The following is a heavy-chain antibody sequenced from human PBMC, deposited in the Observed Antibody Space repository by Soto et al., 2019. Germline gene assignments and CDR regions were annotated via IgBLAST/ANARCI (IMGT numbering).Heavy chain of an antibody. J-gene: IGHJ4*02. CDR2: IDHSGST. D-gene: IGHD3-9*01. CDR1: GGSFSGYY. Sequence: PSETLSLTCAVYGGSFSGYYWNWIRQRPGKGLEWIGEIDHSGSTNYNPSLKSRVTFSVDPSKNQLSLNLTSVTAADTAVYYCARGLLRYFDWSGPFDYWGQGSLVTVSS. CDR3: ARGLLRYFDWSGPFDY. V-gene: IGHV4-34*01.